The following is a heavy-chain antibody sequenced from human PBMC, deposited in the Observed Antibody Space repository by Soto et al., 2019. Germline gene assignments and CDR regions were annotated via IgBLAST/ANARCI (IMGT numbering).Heavy chain of an antibody. J-gene: IGHJ4*02. D-gene: IGHD3-10*01. CDR1: GYSISSGCY. Sequence: SETLSLTCTVSGYSISSGCYWGCIRQPPGKRLEWIGSMYPTWSTYYNPSLKSRVTISVDTSKNQFSLKLTSVTAADTAVYYCARDLNYGLYYFDYWGQGTLVTVSS. CDR2: MYPTWST. V-gene: IGHV4-38-2*02. CDR3: ARDLNYGLYYFDY.